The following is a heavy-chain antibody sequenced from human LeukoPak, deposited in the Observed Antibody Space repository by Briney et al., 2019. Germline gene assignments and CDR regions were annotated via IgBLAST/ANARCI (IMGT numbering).Heavy chain of an antibody. CDR1: GDSISTSNSY. D-gene: IGHD3/OR15-3a*01. V-gene: IGHV4-39*01. Sequence: SSETLSLTCTVSGDSISTSNSYWGWIRQPPGKGLEWIGSIYYSGNTYYNASLKSQVSISIDTSKNQFSLRLTSVTAADTAVYYCARQTGSGLFILPGGQGTLVTVS. J-gene: IGHJ4*02. CDR2: IYYSGNT. CDR3: ARQTGSGLFILP.